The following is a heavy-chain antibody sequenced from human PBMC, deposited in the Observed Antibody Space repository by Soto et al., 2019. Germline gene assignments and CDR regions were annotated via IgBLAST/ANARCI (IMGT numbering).Heavy chain of an antibody. CDR1: RFTFSSYD. Sequence: EVQLVESGGGLVQPGGSLRLCYAASRFTFSSYDMNWVRQAPGKGLEWVSYISSSSSTIYYADSVKGRFTISRDNAKNSLYLQMNSLRAEDTALYYCAGHGGQWLNWFDPWGQGILVTVSS. CDR2: ISSSSSTI. V-gene: IGHV3-48*01. D-gene: IGHD6-19*01. J-gene: IGHJ5*02. CDR3: AGHGGQWLNWFDP.